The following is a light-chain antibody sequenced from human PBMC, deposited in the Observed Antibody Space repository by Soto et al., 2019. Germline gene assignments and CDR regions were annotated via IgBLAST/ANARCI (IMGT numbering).Light chain of an antibody. CDR1: QSVSSSY. CDR2: GAS. CDR3: QQYGSSLLT. V-gene: IGKV3-20*01. J-gene: IGKJ4*01. Sequence: EIVLTQSPGTLSLSPGERATLSCRASQSVSSSYLAWYQQKPGQAPRLLIYGASSRATGIPDRFSGSGSGTDFILTISRLEPEDFGVYYCQQYGSSLLTFGGGTKVDIK.